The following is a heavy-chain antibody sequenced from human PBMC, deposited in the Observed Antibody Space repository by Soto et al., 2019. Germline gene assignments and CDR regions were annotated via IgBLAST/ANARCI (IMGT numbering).Heavy chain of an antibody. CDR2: IWYDGSNK. J-gene: IGHJ4*02. V-gene: IGHV3-33*01. Sequence: QVQLVESGGGVVQPGRSLRLSCAASGFTFSSYGMHWVRQAPGKGLEWVAVIWYDGSNKYYTDSVKGRFTISRDNSRNTLYLQMNSLGAEDTAVYYCARGLITSTHRGIDYWGQGTLVTVSS. CDR1: GFTFSSYG. CDR3: ARGLITSTHRGIDY. D-gene: IGHD3-16*01.